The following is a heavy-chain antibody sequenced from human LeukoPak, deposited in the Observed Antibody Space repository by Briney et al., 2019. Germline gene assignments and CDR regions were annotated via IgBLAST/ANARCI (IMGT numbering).Heavy chain of an antibody. CDR1: GGSFSGYY. CDR3: ARGRAEGYYYDSRAPFDY. CDR2: INHSGST. D-gene: IGHD3-22*01. J-gene: IGHJ4*02. Sequence: SETLSLTCAVYGGSFSGYYWSWIRQTPGKGLEWIGEINHSGSTIYNPSLKSRVTISVDTSKNQFSLKLSSVTAADTAVYYCARGRAEGYYYDSRAPFDYWGQGTLVTVSS. V-gene: IGHV4-34*01.